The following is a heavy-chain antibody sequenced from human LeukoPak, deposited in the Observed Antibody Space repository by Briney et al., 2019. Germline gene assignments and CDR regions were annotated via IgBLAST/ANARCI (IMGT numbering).Heavy chain of an antibody. J-gene: IGHJ4*02. V-gene: IGHV3-23*01. CDR1: GFTFSSYA. Sequence: PGASLRLSCAASGFTFSSYAMSWVRQAPGKGLEWVSAISGSGGSTYYADSVKGRFTISRDNSKNTLYLQMNSLRAEDTAVYYCAKDPYVLCGGDCYSDYWGQGTLVTVSS. CDR3: AKDPYVLCGGDCYSDY. CDR2: ISGSGGST. D-gene: IGHD2-21*02.